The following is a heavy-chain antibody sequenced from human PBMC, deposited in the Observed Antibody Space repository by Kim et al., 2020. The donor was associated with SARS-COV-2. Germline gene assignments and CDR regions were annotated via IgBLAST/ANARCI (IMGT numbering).Heavy chain of an antibody. J-gene: IGHJ3*01. CDR1: GGSISSY. D-gene: IGHD3-9*01. CDR3: ARHRFLRHDDGGTSYYTFDV. Sequence: SETLSLTCTVSGGSISSYWSWIRQPPGKGLEWIGYIFHSGRTNYNPSLKSRVTISVDASKNQLSLKVNSVNAADTAVYYCARHRFLRHDDGGTSYYTFDVWGQGTMVTVSS. CDR2: IFHSGRT. V-gene: IGHV4-59*08.